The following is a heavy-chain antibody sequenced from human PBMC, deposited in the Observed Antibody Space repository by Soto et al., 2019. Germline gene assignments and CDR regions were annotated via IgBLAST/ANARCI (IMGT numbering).Heavy chain of an antibody. V-gene: IGHV4-30-2*03. J-gene: IGHJ6*02. CDR2: IYHSGST. D-gene: IGHD2-2*01. CDR3: ARLHGYCISSSCHGHYAMDV. CDR1: GGSISSGGYS. Sequence: SETLSLTCAVSGGSISSGGYSWIWIRQAPGKGLEWIGYIYHSGSTYYNPSLKSRVTVSVDTSKNQFSLKVTSVTAADTAVYYCARLHGYCISSSCHGHYAMDVWGQGTTVTVS.